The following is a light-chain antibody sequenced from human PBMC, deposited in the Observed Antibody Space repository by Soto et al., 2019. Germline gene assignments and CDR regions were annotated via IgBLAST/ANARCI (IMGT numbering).Light chain of an antibody. CDR1: QYINTR. CDR3: HQRQSWPRT. Sequence: EIVLTQSPATLSSFPDDRVTLSCRASQYINTRLAWYQHRPGQAPRLLIYQTSSRAAGIPARFGASGSGTYFSLTISDVQPEDFALYYCHQRQSWPRTFGQGTKV. CDR2: QTS. V-gene: IGKV3-11*01. J-gene: IGKJ1*01.